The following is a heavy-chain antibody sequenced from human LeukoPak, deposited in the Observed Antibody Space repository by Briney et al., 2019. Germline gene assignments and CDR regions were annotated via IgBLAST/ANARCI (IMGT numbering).Heavy chain of an antibody. V-gene: IGHV4-4*09. D-gene: IGHD2-2*01. CDR3: ARQRSEAAALDY. Sequence: SETLSLTRTVSGGSISSYYWSWIRQPPGKGLEWIGYIYTSGSTNYNPSLESRVTTSVDTSKNQFSLKLSSVTAADTAVYYCARQRSEAAALDYWGQGTLVTVSS. CDR2: IYTSGST. CDR1: GGSISSYY. J-gene: IGHJ4*02.